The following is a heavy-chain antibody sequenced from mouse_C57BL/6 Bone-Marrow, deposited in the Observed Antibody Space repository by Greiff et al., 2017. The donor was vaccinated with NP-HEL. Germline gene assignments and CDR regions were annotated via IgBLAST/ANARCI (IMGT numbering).Heavy chain of an antibody. V-gene: IGHV1-62-2*01. CDR1: GYTFTEYT. CDR3: ARHDLLGTWFAY. J-gene: IGHJ3*01. CDR2: FYPGSGSI. Sequence: VPLQQSGAELVQPGASVTLSCKASGYTFTEYTLHWVQQRSGQGLAWIGWFYPGSGSIKYNEKFKDKATLTADKSSSTVYMELSRLTSEDSAVYFCARHDLLGTWFAYWGQGTLVTVSA. D-gene: IGHD2-10*01.